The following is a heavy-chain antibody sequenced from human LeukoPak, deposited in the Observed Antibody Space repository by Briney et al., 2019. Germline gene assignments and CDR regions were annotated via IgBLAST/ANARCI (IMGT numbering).Heavy chain of an antibody. CDR2: IYSADTT. CDR3: ASRVRLAGTESGFDY. V-gene: IGHV3-66*01. D-gene: IGHD6-19*01. Sequence: GGSLRLSCAASGFTFSYAWMSWVRQAPGKGLEWVLVIYSADTTYYADSVKGRFTISRDSSKNTLYLQMNSLRVEDTAVYYCASRVRLAGTESGFDYWGQGTLVTVS. J-gene: IGHJ4*02. CDR1: GFTFSYAW.